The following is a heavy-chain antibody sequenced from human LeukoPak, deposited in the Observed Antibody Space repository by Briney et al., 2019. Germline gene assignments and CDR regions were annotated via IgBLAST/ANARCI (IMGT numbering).Heavy chain of an antibody. Sequence: ASVKLCCNASGYSFTFYYMRWVRQAPGQGLEWMGWITPNSGGTNYAQKFQGRVTMTRDTSISTAYMELSRLRSDDTAVYYCARGIYCSSTSCFGPRKIDYWGQGTLVTVSS. V-gene: IGHV1-2*02. CDR3: ARGIYCSSTSCFGPRKIDY. J-gene: IGHJ4*02. CDR2: ITPNSGGT. CDR1: GYSFTFYY. D-gene: IGHD2-2*01.